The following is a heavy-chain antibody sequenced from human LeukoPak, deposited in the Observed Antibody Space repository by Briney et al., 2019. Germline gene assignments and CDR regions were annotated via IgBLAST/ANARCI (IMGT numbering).Heavy chain of an antibody. CDR2: INHSGST. CDR3: ARRRQYYDFWSGYYSPYFDY. V-gene: IGHV4-34*01. CDR1: GGSFSGYY. Sequence: SETLSLTCAVYGGSFSGYYWSWVRQPPGKGLEWIGEINHSGSTNYNPSLKSRVTISVDTSKNQSSLKLSSVTAADTAVYYCARRRQYYDFWSGYYSPYFDYWGQGTLVTLSS. J-gene: IGHJ4*02. D-gene: IGHD3-3*01.